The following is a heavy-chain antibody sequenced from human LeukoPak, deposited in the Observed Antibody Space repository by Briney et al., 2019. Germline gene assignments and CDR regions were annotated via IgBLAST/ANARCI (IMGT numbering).Heavy chain of an antibody. CDR3: ARDERPPWDYYDSSGYYNY. V-gene: IGHV3-48*02. CDR1: GFTFSSYS. CDR2: ISSSSSTI. J-gene: IGHJ4*02. D-gene: IGHD3-22*01. Sequence: GGSLRLSCAASGFTFSSYSMNWVRQAPGKGLEWASYISSSSSTIYYADSVKGRFTISRDNAKNSLYLQMNSLRDEDTAVYYCARDERPPWDYYDSSGYYNYWGQGTLVTVSS.